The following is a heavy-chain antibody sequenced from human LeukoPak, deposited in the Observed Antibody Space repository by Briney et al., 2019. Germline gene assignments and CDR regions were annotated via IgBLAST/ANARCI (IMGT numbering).Heavy chain of an antibody. CDR3: ARALRNGRFDL. V-gene: IGHV4-59*01. J-gene: IGHJ2*01. D-gene: IGHD1-1*01. CDR2: LYNSGTT. CDR1: RGAISSYF. Sequence: PSETLSLTCTVSRGAISSYFWSWLRQPPGKGLEWIGYLYNSGTTNYNSSLKGRVSISVDTSSNQFSLNLTSVTAADTAVYYCARALRNGRFDLWGRGTLVTVSS.